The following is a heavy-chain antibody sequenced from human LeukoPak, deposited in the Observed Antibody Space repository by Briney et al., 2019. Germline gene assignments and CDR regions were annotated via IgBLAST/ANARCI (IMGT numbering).Heavy chain of an antibody. J-gene: IGHJ4*02. CDR1: GDSISSGMFD. D-gene: IGHD4-11*01. CDR3: ARGRPYSRTYYFDS. CDR2: IYTSVIT. V-gene: IGHV4-61*02. Sequence: SETLSLTCNVSGDSISSGMFDRSWIRQPSGKGLEWLGRIYTSVITKYKPYLQSHVTLSFDMSQNHLSLQLSSVTAADTAIYYCARGRPYSRTYYFDSWGKGTMVTV.